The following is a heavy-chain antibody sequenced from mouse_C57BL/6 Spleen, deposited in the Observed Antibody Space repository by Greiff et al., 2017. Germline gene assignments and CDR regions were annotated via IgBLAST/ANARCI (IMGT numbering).Heavy chain of an antibody. J-gene: IGHJ4*01. CDR3: ARQDGNYVYAMDY. D-gene: IGHD2-1*01. Sequence: EVQLVESGGDLVKPGGSLKLSCAASGFTFSSYGMSWVRQTPDKRLEWVATISSGGSYTYYPDSVKGRFTISRDNAKNTLYLQMSSLKSEDTTMYYCARQDGNYVYAMDYWGQGTSVTVSS. CDR1: GFTFSSYG. V-gene: IGHV5-6*01. CDR2: ISSGGSYT.